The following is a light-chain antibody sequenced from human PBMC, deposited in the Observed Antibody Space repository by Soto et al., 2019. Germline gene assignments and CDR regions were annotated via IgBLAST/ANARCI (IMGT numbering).Light chain of an antibody. V-gene: IGLV2-14*01. J-gene: IGLJ2*01. CDR1: SRDVGGSNY. Sequence: QSVLTQPASVSGSPGQSITISCTGTSRDVGGSNYVSWYQQHPGKAPRLIIFEVINRPAGVSHRFSGSKSGNTASLTISGLQAGDDADYYCSSFTSISTLVFGGGTKVTVL. CDR2: EVI. CDR3: SSFTSISTLV.